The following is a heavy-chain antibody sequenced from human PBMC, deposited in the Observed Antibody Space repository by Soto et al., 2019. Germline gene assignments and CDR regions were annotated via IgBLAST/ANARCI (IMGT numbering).Heavy chain of an antibody. CDR1: GFTFSSYS. CDR2: ISSSSSYI. Sequence: EVQLVESGGGLVKPGGSLRLSCAASGFTFSSYSMNWVRQAPGKGLEWVSSISSSSSYIYYADSVKGRFTISRDNAKNSLYLQMNSLRAEDMAVYYCARGGCSGGSCYPARYNWFDPWGRGTLVTVSS. V-gene: IGHV3-21*01. CDR3: ARGGCSGGSCYPARYNWFDP. D-gene: IGHD2-15*01. J-gene: IGHJ5*02.